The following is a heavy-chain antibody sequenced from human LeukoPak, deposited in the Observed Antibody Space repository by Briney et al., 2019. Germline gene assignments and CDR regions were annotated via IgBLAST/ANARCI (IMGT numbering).Heavy chain of an antibody. J-gene: IGHJ4*02. CDR1: GFTFSSYE. CDR2: INQDGSEI. D-gene: IGHD3-16*02. V-gene: IGHV3-7*01. CDR3: ARLGAGIFYLDL. Sequence: GGSLRLSCAASGFTFSSYEMNWVRQAPGKGLEWVANINQDGSEIFYVDSVRGRFTISRDNAKNSLYLQMNSLSAEDTAVYYCARLGAGIFYLDLWGQGTLVTVSS.